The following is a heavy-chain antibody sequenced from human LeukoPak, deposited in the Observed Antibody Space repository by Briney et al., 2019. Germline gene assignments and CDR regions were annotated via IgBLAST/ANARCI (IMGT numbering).Heavy chain of an antibody. V-gene: IGHV1-69*13. CDR2: IIPIFGTA. D-gene: IGHD6-19*01. Sequence: AASVKVSCKAPGGTFSSYAISWVRQAPGQGLEWMGGIIPIFGTANYAQKFQGRVTITADESTSTAYMELSSLRSEDTAVYYCARDRSSGWSQEPYYYYGMDVWGQGTTVTVSS. CDR1: GGTFSSYA. J-gene: IGHJ6*02. CDR3: ARDRSSGWSQEPYYYYGMDV.